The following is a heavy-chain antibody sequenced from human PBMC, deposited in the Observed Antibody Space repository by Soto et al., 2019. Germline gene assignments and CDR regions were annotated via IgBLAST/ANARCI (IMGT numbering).Heavy chain of an antibody. V-gene: IGHV4-59*11. CDR2: IYDSENT. CDR3: ARSTVRHAFDI. Sequence: QVQLQEAGPGLVKPSETLSLTCTVSGGSNRSHYWNWIRQPPGKGLEWVGHIYDSENTSYNPSLSSQVSIPLDTSKKQFSLKLSSVTAADTAVYFCARSTVRHAFDIWGQGTMVAVSS. J-gene: IGHJ3*02. D-gene: IGHD4-4*01. CDR1: GGSNRSHY.